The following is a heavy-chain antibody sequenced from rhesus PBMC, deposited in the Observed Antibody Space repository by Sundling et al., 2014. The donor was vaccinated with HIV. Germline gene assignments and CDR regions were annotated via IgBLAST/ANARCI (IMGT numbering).Heavy chain of an antibody. CDR1: GGSMSGYY. CDR2: IHGSSTST. Sequence: QVQLQESGPGLVKPSETLSLTCAVSGGSMSGYYWNWIRQPPGKGLEWIGYIHGSSTSTNYNPSLKSRVTISKDTSKNQFSLKLSSVTAADTAVYYCARRNIWTGYGDYWGQGVLVTVSS. J-gene: IGHJ4*01. V-gene: IGHV4-165*02. CDR3: ARRNIWTGYGDY. D-gene: IGHD3-3*01.